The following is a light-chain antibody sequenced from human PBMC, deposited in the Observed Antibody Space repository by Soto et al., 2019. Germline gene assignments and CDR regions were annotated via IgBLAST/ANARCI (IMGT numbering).Light chain of an antibody. CDR2: GAS. V-gene: IGKV3-15*01. J-gene: IGKJ2*01. CDR3: QQYNDWPPMYT. CDR1: QSVSSY. Sequence: EIVMTQSPATLSVSPGERATLSCRASQSVSSYLAWYQQKPGQAPRLLIYGASTRATDIPARFSGSGSGTEFTLTISSLQSEDFAFYYCQQYNDWPPMYTFGQGTKLEIK.